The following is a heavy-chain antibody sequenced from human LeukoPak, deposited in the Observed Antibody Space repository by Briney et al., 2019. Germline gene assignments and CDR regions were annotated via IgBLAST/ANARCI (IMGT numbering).Heavy chain of an antibody. Sequence: VGSLRLSCAASGFSFTSYWMSWVCQAPGKGLEWVANMNQAGSEKYYVDSVKGRFTISRDDAKNSLSLQMNSLRAEDTAVYYCARDGQPFDSWGQGTLVTVSS. V-gene: IGHV3-7*04. CDR2: MNQAGSEK. J-gene: IGHJ4*02. CDR3: ARDGQPFDS. D-gene: IGHD6-13*01. CDR1: GFSFTSYW.